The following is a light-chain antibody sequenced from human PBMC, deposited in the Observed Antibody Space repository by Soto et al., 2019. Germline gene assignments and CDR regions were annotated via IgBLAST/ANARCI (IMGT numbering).Light chain of an antibody. J-gene: IGKJ2*01. CDR3: LQHNSYPYT. Sequence: DIQMTQSPSSLSASVGDRVIITCRASQGIGNGLAWYQKKTGEAPKRLIYAAYILQSGVPSRFSGRGSETEFTLTISSLQPEDCATDYCLQHNSYPYTFGQGTELEI. CDR2: AAY. CDR1: QGIGNG. V-gene: IGKV1-17*01.